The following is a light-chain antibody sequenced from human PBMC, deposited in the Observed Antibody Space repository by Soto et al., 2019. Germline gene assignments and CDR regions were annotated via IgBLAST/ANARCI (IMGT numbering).Light chain of an antibody. CDR2: WAS. CDR1: EIFLYSSDNKNY. CDR3: QQYYSTPQT. V-gene: IGKV4-1*01. Sequence: IVRTQSPDSLTVSLGERATINCKSSEIFLYSSDNKNYLAWYQQKPGQPPKLLIYWASTRESGVPDRFSGSGSGTDFTLTISSLQAEDVAVYYCQQYYSTPQTFGQGTKVDTK. J-gene: IGKJ1*01.